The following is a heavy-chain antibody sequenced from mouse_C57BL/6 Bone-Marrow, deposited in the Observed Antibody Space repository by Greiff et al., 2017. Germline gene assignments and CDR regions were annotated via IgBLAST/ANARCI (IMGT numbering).Heavy chain of an antibody. D-gene: IGHD4-1*01. J-gene: IGHJ2*01. CDR2: IYPGSGST. Sequence: VKLQQPGAELVKPGASVKMSCKASGYTFTRYWITWVKQRPGQGLEWIGDIYPGSGSTNYNEKFKSKATLTVDTSSSTAYMQLSSLTSEDSAVYYCAREGLGPFYLDYWGQGTTLTVSS. V-gene: IGHV1-55*01. CDR3: AREGLGPFYLDY. CDR1: GYTFTRYW.